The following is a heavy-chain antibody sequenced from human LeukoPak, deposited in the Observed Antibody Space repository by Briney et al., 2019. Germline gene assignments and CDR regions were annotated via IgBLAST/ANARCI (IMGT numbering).Heavy chain of an antibody. J-gene: IGHJ5*02. D-gene: IGHD3-22*01. V-gene: IGHV4-4*07. CDR3: ARERAYYYESSGYREIYNWFHP. Sequence: SETLSLTCTVSGDSLSYYYWSWIRQPAGKGLDWIGRIYSSGTTDYNSSLQSRVTMSLDTSKNQFSLKLRSVTAADTAVYYCARERAYYYESSGYREIYNWFHPWGQGTLVTVSS. CDR1: GDSLSYYY. CDR2: IYSSGTT.